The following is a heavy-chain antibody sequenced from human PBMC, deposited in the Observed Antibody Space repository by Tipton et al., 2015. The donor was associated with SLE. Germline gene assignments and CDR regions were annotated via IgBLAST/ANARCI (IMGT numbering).Heavy chain of an antibody. D-gene: IGHD5-18*01. V-gene: IGHV3-9*01. J-gene: IGHJ4*02. CDR2: ISWNSGRI. CDR1: GFTFDDYV. Sequence: SLRLSCVASGFTFDDYVMHWVRQAPGKGLEWVSGISWNSGRIDYVDSVKGRFTMSRDNSKSTLFLQMNSLRAEDTAVYYCARGWIQLGKWGQGTLVTVSS. CDR3: ARGWIQLGK.